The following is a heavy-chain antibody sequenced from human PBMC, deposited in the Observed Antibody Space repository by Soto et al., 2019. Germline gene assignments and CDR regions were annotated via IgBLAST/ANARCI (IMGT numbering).Heavy chain of an antibody. V-gene: IGHV1-8*01. Sequence: ASVKVSCKASGYTFTSYDINWVRQPTGQGLEWMGWMNPNSGNTGYAQKFQGRVTMTRNTSISTAYMELSSLRSEDTAVYYCAREPAATLYYYGMDVWGQGTTVTVSS. CDR2: MNPNSGNT. J-gene: IGHJ6*02. CDR1: GYTFTSYD. CDR3: AREPAATLYYYGMDV. D-gene: IGHD2-15*01.